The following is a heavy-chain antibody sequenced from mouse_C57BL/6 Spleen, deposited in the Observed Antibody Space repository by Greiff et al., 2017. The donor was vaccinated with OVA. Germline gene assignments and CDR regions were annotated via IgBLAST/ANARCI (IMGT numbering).Heavy chain of an antibody. CDR2: IDSSASET. CDR1: GYTFTSYW. CDR3: ARGVIGFLYAMDY. J-gene: IGHJ4*01. V-gene: IGHV1-52*01. Sequence: QVQLQQPGAELVRPGSSVKLSCKASGYTFTSYWMHWVQQRPIQGLEWIGNIDSSASETHYHHKFKDKATLTVDKSSSTAYMQLSSLTSEDSAVYYCARGVIGFLYAMDYWGQGTSVTVSS. D-gene: IGHD2-13*01.